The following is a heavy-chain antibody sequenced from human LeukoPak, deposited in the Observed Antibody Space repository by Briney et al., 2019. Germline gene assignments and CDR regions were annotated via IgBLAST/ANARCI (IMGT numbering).Heavy chain of an antibody. D-gene: IGHD6-19*01. V-gene: IGHV3-11*01. CDR2: ISSSGSTI. CDR3: AKGYSSGWYESQDY. CDR1: GFTFSDYY. J-gene: IGHJ4*02. Sequence: GGSLRLSCAASGFTFSDYYMSWIRQAPGKGLEWVSYISSSGSTIYYADSVKGRFTISRDNAKNSLYLQMNSLRAEDTAVYYCAKGYSSGWYESQDYWGQGTLVTASS.